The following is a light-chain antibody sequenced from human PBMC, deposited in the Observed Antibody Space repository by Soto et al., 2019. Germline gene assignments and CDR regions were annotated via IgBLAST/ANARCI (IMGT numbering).Light chain of an antibody. CDR2: GAS. Sequence: EIVLTQSPGTLSLSPGERATLSCRASQSVRSGYLAWYQQKPGQAPRLLIFGASSRATGIPDRFSGSGSGTDFTLTISRLEPEDFAVYYCQQYGGSPLTFGGGTKVEIK. V-gene: IGKV3-20*01. CDR3: QQYGGSPLT. CDR1: QSVRSGY. J-gene: IGKJ4*01.